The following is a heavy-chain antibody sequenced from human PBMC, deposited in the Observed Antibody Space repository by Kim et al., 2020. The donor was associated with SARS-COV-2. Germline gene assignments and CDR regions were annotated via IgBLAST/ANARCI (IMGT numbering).Heavy chain of an antibody. CDR2: IYYSGST. D-gene: IGHD3-10*01. Sequence: SETLSLTCTVSGGSISSGDYYWSWIRQPPGKGLEWIGYIYYSGSTYYNPSLKSRVTISVDTSKNQFSLKLSSVTAADTAVYYCARGGLAGVTIVGPFDYWGQGTLVTVSS. CDR1: GGSISSGDYY. V-gene: IGHV4-30-4*01. J-gene: IGHJ4*02. CDR3: ARGGLAGVTIVGPFDY.